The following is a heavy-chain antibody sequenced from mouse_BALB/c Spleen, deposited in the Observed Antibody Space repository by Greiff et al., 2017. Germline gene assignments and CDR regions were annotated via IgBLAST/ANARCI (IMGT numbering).Heavy chain of an antibody. Sequence: EVQLQQSGPELMKPGASVKISCKASGYSFTSYYMHWVKQSHGKSLEWIGYIDPFNGGTSYNQKFKGKATLTVDKSSSTAYMHLSSLTSEDSAVYYCARWDRLFQGSMDYWGQGTSVTVAA. CDR3: ARWDRLFQGSMDY. CDR1: GYSFTSYY. J-gene: IGHJ4*01. D-gene: IGHD4-1*01. V-gene: IGHV1S135*01. CDR2: IDPFNGGT.